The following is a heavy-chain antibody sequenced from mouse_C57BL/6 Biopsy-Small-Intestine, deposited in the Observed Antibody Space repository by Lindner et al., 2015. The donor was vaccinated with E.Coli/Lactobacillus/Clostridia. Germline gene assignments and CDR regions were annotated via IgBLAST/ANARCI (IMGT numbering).Heavy chain of an antibody. CDR3: ARWLLRMDY. V-gene: IGHV1-9*01. D-gene: IGHD2-3*01. CDR2: ILPGSDTT. J-gene: IGHJ4*01. Sequence: VQLQESGAELMKPGASVKLSCKATGYTFTGYWIEWVKQRPGHGLEWIGEILPGSDTTNYNEKFKGKATFTADTSSNTAYMQLSSLTTEDSAIYYCARWLLRMDYWGQGTSVTVPS. CDR1: GYTFTGYW.